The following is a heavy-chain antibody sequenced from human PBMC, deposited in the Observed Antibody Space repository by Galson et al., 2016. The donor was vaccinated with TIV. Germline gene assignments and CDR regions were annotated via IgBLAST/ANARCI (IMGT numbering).Heavy chain of an antibody. CDR2: VSISGGAI. CDR3: VTATTTPHDY. V-gene: IGHV3-48*03. Sequence: SLRLSCAVSGLIFHMYDMNWVRQTPGKGLEWISFVSISGGAIYYAHSVQGRFTISRDNAKNSLYLQMNSLRGDDTAVYYCVTATTTPHDYWGQGTLVTVSS. D-gene: IGHD1-1*01. J-gene: IGHJ4*02. CDR1: GLIFHMYD.